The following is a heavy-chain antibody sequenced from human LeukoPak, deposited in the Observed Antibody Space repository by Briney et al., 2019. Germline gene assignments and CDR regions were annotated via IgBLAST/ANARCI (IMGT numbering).Heavy chain of an antibody. V-gene: IGHV1-46*01. D-gene: IGHD5-18*01. CDR1: GYTITNNW. CDR3: ATDHSMADTAWWFDP. J-gene: IGHJ5*02. Sequence: ASVKVSCKASGYTITNNWMHWVRQAPGQGLERMGVINPSGTGTSYGQKFQGRITMSRDTSTSTVYMELSSLRSEDTAFYYCATDHSMADTAWWFDPWGQGTLVTVSS. CDR2: INPSGTGT.